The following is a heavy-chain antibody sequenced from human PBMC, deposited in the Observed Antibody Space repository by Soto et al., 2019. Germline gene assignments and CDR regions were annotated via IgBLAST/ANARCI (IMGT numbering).Heavy chain of an antibody. CDR1: GYTFTSYG. Sequence: GASVKVSCKASGYTFTSYGISWVRQAPGQGLEWMGWISAYNGNTNYAQKLQCRVTMTTDTSTSTAYMELRSLRSDDTAVYYCARGDWNQLESWFRHESVEYYFDYWGQGTLVTVSS. CDR3: ARGDWNQLESWFRHESVEYYFDY. D-gene: IGHD1-1*01. V-gene: IGHV1-18*04. J-gene: IGHJ4*02. CDR2: ISAYNGNT.